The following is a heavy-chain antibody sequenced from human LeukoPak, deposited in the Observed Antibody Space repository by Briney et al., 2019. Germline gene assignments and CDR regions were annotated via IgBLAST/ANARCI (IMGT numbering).Heavy chain of an antibody. CDR1: GFTFSVYW. Sequence: GGPLRLSCAASGFTFSVYWMSWVRQAPGRGLEWVANIKQDGSEKYYVDSVKGRFTIFRDNAKNSLYLQMDSLRVEDTAVYYCVRDPSYGSSWYYYMDVWGKGTTVTVSS. CDR2: IKQDGSEK. J-gene: IGHJ6*03. V-gene: IGHV3-7*01. D-gene: IGHD6-13*01. CDR3: VRDPSYGSSWYYYMDV.